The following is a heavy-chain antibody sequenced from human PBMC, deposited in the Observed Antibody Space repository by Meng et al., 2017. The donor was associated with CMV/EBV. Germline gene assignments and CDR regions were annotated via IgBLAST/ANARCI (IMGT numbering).Heavy chain of an antibody. CDR3: TREGLWSSSSYYYGMDV. J-gene: IGHJ6*02. CDR1: GFTFSSYG. CDR2: ISYDGSNK. D-gene: IGHD6-6*01. V-gene: IGHV3-30*19. Sequence: SCAASGFTFSSYGMHWVRQTPGKGLEWVAVISYDGSNKYYADSVRGRFTISRDNSKNTLYLQMSSLRAEDTAIYYCTREGLWSSSSYYYGMDVWGQGTTVTVSS.